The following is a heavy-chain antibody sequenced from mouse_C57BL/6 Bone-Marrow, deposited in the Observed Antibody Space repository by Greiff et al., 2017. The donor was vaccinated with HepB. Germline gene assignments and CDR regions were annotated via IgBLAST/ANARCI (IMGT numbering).Heavy chain of an antibody. Sequence: EVKLVESGGGLVQPKGSLKLSCAASGFSFNTYAMNWVRQAPGKGLEWVARIRSKSNNYATYYADSVKDRFTISRDDSESMLYLQMNNLKTEDTAMYDCVRNYYGSMDYWGQGTSVTVSS. D-gene: IGHD1-1*01. V-gene: IGHV10-1*01. CDR1: GFSFNTYA. J-gene: IGHJ4*01. CDR3: VRNYYGSMDY. CDR2: IRSKSNNYAT.